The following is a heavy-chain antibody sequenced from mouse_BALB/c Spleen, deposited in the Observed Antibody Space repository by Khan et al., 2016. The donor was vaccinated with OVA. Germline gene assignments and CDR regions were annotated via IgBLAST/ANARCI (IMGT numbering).Heavy chain of an antibody. Sequence: LQQSGPDLVKPSQSLSLTCTVSDYSITSGYSWHWIRQFPGNILEWMGYMYYSGSTNYNPSLRSRISITRDTSKNQFFLQLNSVTTEDTATYYFARAGRWFPYWGQGTLVTVSA. V-gene: IGHV3-1*02. CDR3: ARAGRWFPY. CDR2: MYYSGST. CDR1: DYSITSGYS. J-gene: IGHJ3*01.